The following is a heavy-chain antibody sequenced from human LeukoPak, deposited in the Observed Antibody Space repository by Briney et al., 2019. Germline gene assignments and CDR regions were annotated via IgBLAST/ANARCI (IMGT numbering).Heavy chain of an antibody. Sequence: SETLSLTCAVYGGSFSGYYWSWLRQPPGKGREGIGEINHSGRTNYNPSLKSRVTISVDTSKNQFSLKLSSVTAADTAVYYCASAIVVVPAALGYWGQGTLVTVSS. V-gene: IGHV4-34*01. CDR2: INHSGRT. J-gene: IGHJ4*02. CDR1: GGSFSGYY. D-gene: IGHD2-2*01. CDR3: ASAIVVVPAALGY.